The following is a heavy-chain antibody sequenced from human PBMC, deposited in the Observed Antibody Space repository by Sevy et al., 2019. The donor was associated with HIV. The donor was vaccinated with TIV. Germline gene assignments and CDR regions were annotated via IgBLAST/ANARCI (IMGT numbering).Heavy chain of an antibody. J-gene: IGHJ3*01. D-gene: IGHD1-26*01. CDR1: GASITSYY. V-gene: IGHV4-59*08. Sequence: SETLSLTCSVSGASITSYYWSWIRQPPGKGLECIGYIYYTGTTNYMPSLKSRLLISVDTSKNQFALKLTSLTAADTAVYYCARLSRERGFGGFDFWGQGTVVTVSS. CDR3: ARLSRERGFGGFDF. CDR2: IYYTGTT.